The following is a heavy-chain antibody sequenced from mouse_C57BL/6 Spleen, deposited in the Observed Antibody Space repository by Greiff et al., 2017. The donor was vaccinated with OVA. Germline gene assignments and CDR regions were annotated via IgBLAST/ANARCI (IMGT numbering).Heavy chain of an antibody. CDR3: ARRGDGSSYLYAMDY. CDR1: GYAFSSYW. D-gene: IGHD1-1*01. J-gene: IGHJ4*01. CDR2: IYPGDGDT. V-gene: IGHV1-80*01. Sequence: QVQLQQSGAELVKPGASVKISCKASGYAFSSYWMNWVKQRPGKGLEWIGQIYPGDGDTNYNGKFKGKATLTADKSSSTAYMQLSSLTSEDSAVYFCARRGDGSSYLYAMDYWGQGTSVTVSS.